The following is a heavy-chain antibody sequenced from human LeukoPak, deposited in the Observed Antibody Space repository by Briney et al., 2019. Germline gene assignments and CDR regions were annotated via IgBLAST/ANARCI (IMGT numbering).Heavy chain of an antibody. V-gene: IGHV1-69*05. Sequence: SVKVSCKASGGTFSSYAISWVRQAPGQGLEWMGRIIPIFGTANYAQKFQGRVTITTDESTSTAYMELSSLRSEDTAVYYCATRGGYDSSGYYYFLFGYWGQGTLVTVSS. CDR3: ATRGGYDSSGYYYFLFGY. CDR1: GGTFSSYA. CDR2: IIPIFGTA. D-gene: IGHD3-22*01. J-gene: IGHJ4*02.